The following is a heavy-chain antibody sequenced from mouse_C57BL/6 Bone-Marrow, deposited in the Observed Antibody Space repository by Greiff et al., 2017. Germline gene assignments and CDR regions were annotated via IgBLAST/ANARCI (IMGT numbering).Heavy chain of an antibody. CDR2: IDPEDGET. CDR1: GFNIKDYY. V-gene: IGHV14-2*01. Sequence: EVQLQQSGAELVKPGASVKLSCTASGFNIKDYYMHWVKQRTEQGLEWIGRIDPEDGETKSAPNFPGKGTITADTSAKTAYLQLSSLTSEDTAVYYCASFYYYGSRRMDYWGQGTSVTVSS. D-gene: IGHD1-1*01. J-gene: IGHJ4*01. CDR3: ASFYYYGSRRMDY.